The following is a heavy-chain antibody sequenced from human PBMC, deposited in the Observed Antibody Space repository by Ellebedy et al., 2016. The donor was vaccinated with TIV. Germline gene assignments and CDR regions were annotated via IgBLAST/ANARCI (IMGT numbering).Heavy chain of an antibody. CDR3: AKDGSSGLLDY. CDR2: ISYDGSNK. V-gene: IGHV3-30*18. J-gene: IGHJ4*02. Sequence: GGSLRLXXAASGFTFSSYGMHWVRQAPGKGLECVAVISYDGSNKSYADSVKGRFTISRDNSKNTLYLQMSSLRAEDTAVYYCAKDGSSGLLDYWGQGTLVTVSS. D-gene: IGHD3-22*01. CDR1: GFTFSSYG.